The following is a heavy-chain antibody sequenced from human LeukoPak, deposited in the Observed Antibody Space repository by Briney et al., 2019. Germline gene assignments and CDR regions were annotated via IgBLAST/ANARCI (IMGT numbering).Heavy chain of an antibody. D-gene: IGHD5-12*01. CDR3: AKEIFSGLLYIDY. J-gene: IGHJ4*02. Sequence: GGSLRLSCAASGFTFSSYGMHWVRQAPGKGLEWVSAITDAVGSTHYADSVKGRFTISSDNSKNTVYLQMNSLRPEDMAVYYCAKEIFSGLLYIDYWGQGTLVTVSS. CDR1: GFTFSSYG. CDR2: ITDAVGST. V-gene: IGHV3-23*01.